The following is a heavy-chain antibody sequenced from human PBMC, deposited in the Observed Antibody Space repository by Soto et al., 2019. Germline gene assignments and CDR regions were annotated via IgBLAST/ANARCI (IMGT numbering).Heavy chain of an antibody. CDR2: GST. V-gene: IGHV4-59*11. Sequence: PSETLSLTCTVSGDSISSHYWSWIRQPPGKGLEWIGFGSTKYNPSLKSRIRISVDTSKNQFSLNLTSATAADTAVYYCARVSTSASGSYYTLDYWGQGTLVTASS. J-gene: IGHJ4*02. D-gene: IGHD3-10*01. CDR1: GDSISSHY. CDR3: ARVSTSASGSYYTLDY.